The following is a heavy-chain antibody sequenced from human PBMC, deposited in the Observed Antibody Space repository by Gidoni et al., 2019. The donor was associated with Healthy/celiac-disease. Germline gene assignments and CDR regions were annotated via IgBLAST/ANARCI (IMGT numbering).Heavy chain of an antibody. Sequence: IGSIYYSGSTYYNPSLKSRVTISVDTSKNQFSLKLSSVTAADTAVYYCARDYGDYGTIDYWGQGTLVTVSS. V-gene: IGHV4-39*02. CDR3: ARDYGDYGTIDY. D-gene: IGHD4-17*01. CDR2: IYYSGST. J-gene: IGHJ4*02.